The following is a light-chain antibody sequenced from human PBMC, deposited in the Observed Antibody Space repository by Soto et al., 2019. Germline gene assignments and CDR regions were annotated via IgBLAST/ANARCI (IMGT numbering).Light chain of an antibody. CDR2: DAS. Sequence: AIQLTQSPSSLSASVGDRVTITCRASQGISSALAWYQQKQGKAPKLLIYDASSLESGVPSRFSGSGSGTDFTLTISSLQPEDFATYYCQQFNSYPPTFGGGTKVDIK. CDR3: QQFNSYPPT. V-gene: IGKV1-13*02. J-gene: IGKJ4*02. CDR1: QGISSA.